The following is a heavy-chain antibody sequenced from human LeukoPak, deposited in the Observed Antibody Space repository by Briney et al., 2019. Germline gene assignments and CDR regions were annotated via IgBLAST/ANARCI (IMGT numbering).Heavy chain of an antibody. J-gene: IGHJ4*02. Sequence: GGSLRLSSAASGMTFSNHWMHWVRQAPGKGLVWVSLIKTDGRTTIYADSVKGRFTISRDDGKSTLYLQMNSLRAEDTAIYYCTTGPSFGYEWWGQGTVVTVSS. V-gene: IGHV3-74*01. CDR1: GMTFSNHW. D-gene: IGHD3-22*01. CDR2: IKTDGRTT. CDR3: TTGPSFGYEW.